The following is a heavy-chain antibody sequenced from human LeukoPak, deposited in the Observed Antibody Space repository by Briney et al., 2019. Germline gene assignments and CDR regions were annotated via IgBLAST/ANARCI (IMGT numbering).Heavy chain of an antibody. Sequence: GGSLRLSCAASGFTFSSYSMNWVRQAPGKGLEWVSSISSSSSYIYYADSVKGRFTISRDNAKNSLYLQMNSLRAEDTAVYYCAKCTGRQWLTHFGYWGQGTLVTVSS. CDR2: ISSSSSYI. CDR3: AKCTGRQWLTHFGY. D-gene: IGHD6-19*01. V-gene: IGHV3-21*01. J-gene: IGHJ4*02. CDR1: GFTFSSYS.